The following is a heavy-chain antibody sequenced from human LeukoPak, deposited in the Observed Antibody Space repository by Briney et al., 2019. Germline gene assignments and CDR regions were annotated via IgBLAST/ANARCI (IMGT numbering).Heavy chain of an antibody. Sequence: GGSLRLSCAASGFTFSAFWMTWVRQAPGKGLEWVAKVKEDGSDKYYVDSVKGRFTISRDNAKNSLYLQMNSLRAEDTAVYYCAKAKIGYSSGWDHWGQGTLVTVSS. J-gene: IGHJ4*02. CDR2: VKEDGSDK. CDR1: GFTFSAFW. CDR3: AKAKIGYSSGWDH. V-gene: IGHV3-7*01. D-gene: IGHD6-19*01.